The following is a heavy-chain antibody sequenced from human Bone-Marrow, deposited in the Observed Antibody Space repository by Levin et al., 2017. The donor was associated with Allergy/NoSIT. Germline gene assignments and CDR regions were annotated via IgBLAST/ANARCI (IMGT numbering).Heavy chain of an antibody. V-gene: IGHV3-15*01. CDR3: TTGGSTSSHPEARGQDYYYGMDV. CDR1: GFTFSNAW. J-gene: IGHJ6*02. CDR2: IKSKTDGGTT. Sequence: GGSLRLSCAASGFTFSNAWMSWVRQAPGKGLEWVGRIKSKTDGGTTDYAAPVKGRFTISRDDSKNTLYLQMNSLKTEDTAVYYCTTGGSTSSHPEARGQDYYYGMDVWGQGTTVTVSS. D-gene: IGHD2-2*01.